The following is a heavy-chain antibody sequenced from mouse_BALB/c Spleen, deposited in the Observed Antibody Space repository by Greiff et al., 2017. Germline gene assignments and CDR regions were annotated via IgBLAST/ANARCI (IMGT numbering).Heavy chain of an antibody. CDR1: GFTLSSFE. J-gene: IGHJ4*01. Sequence: EVQGVESGGGLVAPGGSRKLTCAASGFTLSSFEMHWVRQAPEKGLEWVAYISSGSSTIYYADTVKGRCTSSSDNPKNTLFLQRTSLRSEETAMYYCARDDYEVEAMDYWGQGTSVTVSS. D-gene: IGHD2-4*01. V-gene: IGHV5-17*02. CDR2: ISSGSSTI. CDR3: ARDDYEVEAMDY.